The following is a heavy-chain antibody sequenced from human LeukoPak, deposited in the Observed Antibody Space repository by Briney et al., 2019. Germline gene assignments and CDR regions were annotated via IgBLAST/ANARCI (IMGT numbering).Heavy chain of an antibody. J-gene: IGHJ4*02. CDR3: AREIGSATRGR. Sequence: GGSLRLSCATSGFTFDSYWMSWVRQAPGKGLEWVANIMKEGGEKYYVDSVKGRFTISRDNAKNSVYLQMNSLRAEDTAVYYCAREIGSATRGRWGQGTLVTV. D-gene: IGHD6-13*01. CDR1: GFTFDSYW. CDR2: IMKEGGEK. V-gene: IGHV3-7*05.